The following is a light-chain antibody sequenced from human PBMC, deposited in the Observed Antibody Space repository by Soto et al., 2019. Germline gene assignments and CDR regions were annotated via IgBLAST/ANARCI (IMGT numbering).Light chain of an antibody. CDR2: GAS. Sequence: EIVMTQSPATLSVSPGERATLSCRASQSVSSNLAWYRQRPGQAPSLLIYGASVRATGIPARFSGSGSGTEFILTISSLQSEDFAVYYCQQYNNWYTFGQGTKLEIK. CDR1: QSVSSN. CDR3: QQYNNWYT. V-gene: IGKV3-15*01. J-gene: IGKJ2*01.